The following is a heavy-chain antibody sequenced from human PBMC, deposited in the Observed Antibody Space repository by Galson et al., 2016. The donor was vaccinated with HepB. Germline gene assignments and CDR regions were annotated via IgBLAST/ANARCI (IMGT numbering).Heavy chain of an antibody. V-gene: IGHV3-15*01. Sequence: SLRLSCAGSGFNFNNAWMIWVRQAPGKGLEWVGRIKTKSDGWTTDYAAPVTGRFTISRDDSKNTVYLQMNSLKAEDAAVYFCTTDPYYDGSGSRRRYWGQGTLVTVSA. CDR1: GFNFNNAW. J-gene: IGHJ4*02. CDR3: TTDPYYDGSGSRRRY. CDR2: IKTKSDGWTT. D-gene: IGHD3-22*01.